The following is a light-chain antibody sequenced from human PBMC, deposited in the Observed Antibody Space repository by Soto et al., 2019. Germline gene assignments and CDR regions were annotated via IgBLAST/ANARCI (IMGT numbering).Light chain of an antibody. Sequence: QSVLTQPPSVSGAPGQRGTISCTGSSSNIGAGYDVHWYQQIPGTAPKLLIYGNSNRPSGVPDRFSGSKSGTSASLAITGLQAEDEADYYCQSYDSSLSVWVFGGGTKLTVL. CDR1: SSNIGAGYD. J-gene: IGLJ3*02. CDR3: QSYDSSLSVWV. V-gene: IGLV1-40*01. CDR2: GNS.